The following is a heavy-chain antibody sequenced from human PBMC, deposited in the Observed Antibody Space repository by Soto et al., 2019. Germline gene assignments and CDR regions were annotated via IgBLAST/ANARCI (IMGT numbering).Heavy chain of an antibody. CDR1: GNSIGDYY. V-gene: IGHV4-59*08. Sequence: QVQLQESGPGLVKPWETLSLTCTVSGNSIGDYYWSWFRQSPGKGLEWIGYIYGSGSTNYNPSLKSRITISADTSKNPFSLKLTSVTAADTAVYYCARRRIGDYWGQGTPITVSS. J-gene: IGHJ4*02. D-gene: IGHD3-3*01. CDR3: ARRRIGDY. CDR2: IYGSGST.